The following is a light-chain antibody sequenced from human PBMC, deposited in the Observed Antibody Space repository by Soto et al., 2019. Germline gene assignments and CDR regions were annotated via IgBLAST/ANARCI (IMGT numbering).Light chain of an antibody. CDR2: SAS. V-gene: IGKV1-39*01. CDR3: QQSFGAPRT. CDR1: ETIIDY. J-gene: IGKJ2*01. Sequence: DIQMSQSPSSLSASVGDSVTITCRASETIIDYLNWYQQQPGEAPKLLIFSASSLHSGVPSRFRGSGSGTHFTLTISSLQPEDFATYFCQQSFGAPRTFGQGTKL.